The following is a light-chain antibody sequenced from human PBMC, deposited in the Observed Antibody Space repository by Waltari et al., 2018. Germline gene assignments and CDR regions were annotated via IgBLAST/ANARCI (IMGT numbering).Light chain of an antibody. Sequence: DIQMTQSPSTLSASVGDSVTITCRASQSISSWLAWYQQKPGKAPSLLIHKASSLESGVPSRFSGSGSGTEFTLTINSLQPDDFATYYCQQYNSYSWTFGQGTKVEIK. CDR1: QSISSW. CDR3: QQYNSYSWT. J-gene: IGKJ1*01. CDR2: KAS. V-gene: IGKV1-5*03.